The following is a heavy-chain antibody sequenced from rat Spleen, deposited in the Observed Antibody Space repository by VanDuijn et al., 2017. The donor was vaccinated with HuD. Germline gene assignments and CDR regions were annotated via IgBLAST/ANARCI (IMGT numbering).Heavy chain of an antibody. J-gene: IGHJ2*01. CDR1: GFTLSTYA. D-gene: IGHD2-1*01. CDR3: ARDTNYFDY. CDR2: IVYDGSST. Sequence: EVQLVETGGGLVQPGRSLKLSCEASGFTLSTYAMAWVRQAPTKGLEWVATIVYDGSSTYYRDSVKGRFTISRDNAKSTLYLQMDSLRSEDTATYYCARDTNYFDYWGHGVMVTVSS. V-gene: IGHV5-29*01.